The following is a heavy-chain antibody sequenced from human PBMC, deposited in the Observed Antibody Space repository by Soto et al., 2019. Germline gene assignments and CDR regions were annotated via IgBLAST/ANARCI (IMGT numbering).Heavy chain of an antibody. CDR3: ARARITMVREVIKYNMDV. Sequence: QVQLQESGPGLVKPSETLSLTCTVSGGSISSYYWSWIRRPPGKGLEWIGYIYNSGSTHSNPSLQSRVTISVDTSKNQFSPKLSSVTAADTGIYYCARARITMVREVIKYNMDVWGQGTTVIVSS. CDR2: IYNSGST. CDR1: GGSISSYY. V-gene: IGHV4-59*01. J-gene: IGHJ6*02. D-gene: IGHD3-10*01.